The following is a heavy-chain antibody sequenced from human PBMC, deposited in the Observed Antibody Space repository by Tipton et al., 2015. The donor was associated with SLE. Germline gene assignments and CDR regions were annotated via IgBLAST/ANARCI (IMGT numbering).Heavy chain of an antibody. Sequence: SGFSFSSYGMHWVRQAPDKGLEWVTLIWYDGSNKYYADSVKGRFTISRDNSKNTLFLQMNSLRAEDTAVYYCARDRIGGSYSYYGMDVWGQGTTVTVSS. CDR2: IWYDGSNK. D-gene: IGHD1-26*01. CDR1: GFSFSSYG. CDR3: ARDRIGGSYSYYGMDV. J-gene: IGHJ6*02. V-gene: IGHV3-33*01.